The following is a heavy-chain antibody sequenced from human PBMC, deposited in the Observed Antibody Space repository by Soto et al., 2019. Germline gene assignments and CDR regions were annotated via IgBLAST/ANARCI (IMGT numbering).Heavy chain of an antibody. D-gene: IGHD1-26*01. CDR3: ARALGKWEPPLIDI. CDR1: GYTFTTYG. CDR2: INVYNGNT. J-gene: IGHJ3*02. V-gene: IGHV1-18*01. Sequence: ASVKVSCKASGYTFTTYGVYWLRQAPGQGPEWMGWINVYNGNTMYAQNLQGRVTMTTDTSTNTAYLELRSLRSDDTAVYYCARALGKWEPPLIDIWGQGTMVTVSS.